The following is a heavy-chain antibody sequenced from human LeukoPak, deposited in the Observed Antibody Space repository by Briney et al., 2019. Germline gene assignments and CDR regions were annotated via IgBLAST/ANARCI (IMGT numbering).Heavy chain of an antibody. Sequence: GGSLRLSCAASGFTFSSYWMSWVRQAPGRGLEWVANIKQDGSEKYYVDSVKGRFTISRDNAKNSLHLQMNSLRAEDTAVYYCARRVEYYDFLSGYSLYFDYWGQGTLVTVSS. CDR3: ARRVEYYDFLSGYSLYFDY. D-gene: IGHD3-3*01. V-gene: IGHV3-7*01. J-gene: IGHJ4*02. CDR1: GFTFSSYW. CDR2: IKQDGSEK.